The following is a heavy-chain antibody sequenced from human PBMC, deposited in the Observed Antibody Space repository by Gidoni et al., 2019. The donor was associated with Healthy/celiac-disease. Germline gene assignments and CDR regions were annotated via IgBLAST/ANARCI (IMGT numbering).Heavy chain of an antibody. V-gene: IGHV3-23*01. D-gene: IGHD3-22*01. Sequence: EVPLLESGGGLVQPGGSLILSSAASGFTFSSYAMSWVRQAPGKGLEWVAAISGSGGSTYYADAVKGRFTIARDNSKNTLYLQMNSRRAEDTAVYYCAKDRSVTYYYDSSGPYYFDYWGQGTLVTVSS. J-gene: IGHJ4*02. CDR2: ISGSGGST. CDR3: AKDRSVTYYYDSSGPYYFDY. CDR1: GFTFSSYA.